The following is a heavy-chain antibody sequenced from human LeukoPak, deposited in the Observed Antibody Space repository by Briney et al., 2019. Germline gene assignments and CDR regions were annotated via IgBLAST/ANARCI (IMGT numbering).Heavy chain of an antibody. J-gene: IGHJ4*02. V-gene: IGHV1-2*02. CDR2: IKPNSGGT. Sequence: PGASVKVSCKASGYTFTGHYMHWVRQAPGQGLEWMGWIKPNSGGTNYAQKFQGMVTMTRDTSISTAYMELSRLRSDDTAVYYCARDYNGHNSLDYWGQGTLVTVSS. CDR3: ARDYNGHNSLDY. D-gene: IGHD5-24*01. CDR1: GYTFTGHY.